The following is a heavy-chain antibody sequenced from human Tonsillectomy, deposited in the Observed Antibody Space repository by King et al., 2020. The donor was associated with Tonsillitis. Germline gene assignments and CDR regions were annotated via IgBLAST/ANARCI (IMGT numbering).Heavy chain of an antibody. CDR2: IYHSGST. D-gene: IGHD2/OR15-2a*01. CDR3: ARGNSRPFPYGMDV. CDR1: GGSISSSSYS. J-gene: IGHJ6*02. V-gene: IGHV4-30-2*01. Sequence: QLQESGSGLVKPSQTLSLTCAVSGGSISSSSYSWSWIRQPPGKGLEWIGYIYHSGSTYYNPSLKSRVTISVDRSKNQFSLKLSSVTAADTAIYYCARGNSRPFPYGMDVLGQGATVTVS.